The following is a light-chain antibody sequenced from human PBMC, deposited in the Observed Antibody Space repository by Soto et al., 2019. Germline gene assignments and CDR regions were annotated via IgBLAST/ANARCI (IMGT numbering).Light chain of an antibody. V-gene: IGKV1-27*01. J-gene: IGKJ1*01. CDR2: GVS. CDR3: QKYDGAPWT. CDR1: QGISTY. Sequence: DIQMTQSPSSLSASVGDSVTITCRASQGISTYLAWYQQKPGTVPKLLIYGVSTLQSGVPSRFSGSRSGTDFILTISSLQPEDVATYYCQKYDGAPWTFGQGTQVEIK.